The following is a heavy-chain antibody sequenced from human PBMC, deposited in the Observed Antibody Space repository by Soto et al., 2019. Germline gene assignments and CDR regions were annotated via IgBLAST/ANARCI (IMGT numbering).Heavy chain of an antibody. CDR2: IIPIFGTA. CDR1: GGTFSSYA. J-gene: IGHJ6*02. D-gene: IGHD1-26*01. CDR3: ARLGATTSGMDV. V-gene: IGHV1-69*13. Sequence: SVKVSCKASGGTFSSYAISWVRQAPGQGLEWMGGIIPIFGTANYAQKFQGRVTITADESTSTVYMELSSLRSEDTAVYYCARLGATTSGMDVWGQGTTVTVSS.